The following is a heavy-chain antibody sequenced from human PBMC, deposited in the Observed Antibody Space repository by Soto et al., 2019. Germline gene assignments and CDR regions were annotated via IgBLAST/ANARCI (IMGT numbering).Heavy chain of an antibody. J-gene: IGHJ4*02. CDR3: ARARLSRWSYYFDY. CDR1: GGSISSYY. Sequence: PSETLSLTCTVSGGSISSYYWSWIRQPPGKGLEWNGYIYYSGGTNYNPSLKSRVTISVDTSKNQFSLKLSSVTAADTAVYYCARARLSRWSYYFDYWGQGTLVTVSS. V-gene: IGHV4-59*01. D-gene: IGHD3-10*01. CDR2: IYYSGGT.